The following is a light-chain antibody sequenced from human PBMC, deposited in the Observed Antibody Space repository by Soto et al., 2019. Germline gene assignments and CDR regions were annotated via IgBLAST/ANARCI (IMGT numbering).Light chain of an antibody. CDR3: QQYNNWPT. CDR2: GAS. Sequence: NLLTQSAGTLSLSQGERATLSCRASQSVSRNYLVWYQQKPGQAPRLLIYGASGRATGIPDRFSGSGSGTDFTLTISSLQSEDFAIYLCQQYNNWPTFGQGTKVAIK. CDR1: QSVSRNY. J-gene: IGKJ1*01. V-gene: IGKV3-20*01.